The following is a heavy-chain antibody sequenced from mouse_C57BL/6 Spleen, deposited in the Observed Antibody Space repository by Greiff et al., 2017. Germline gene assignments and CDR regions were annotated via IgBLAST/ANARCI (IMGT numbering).Heavy chain of an antibody. D-gene: IGHD2-1*01. CDR3: ARLDGNYVPFAY. Sequence: QVQLQQPGAELVKPGASVKLSCKASGYTFTSYWMHWVKQRPGQGLEWIGMIHPNSGSTNYNEKFKSKATLTVDKSSSTAYMQLSSLTSEDSAVYYGARLDGNYVPFAYWGQGTLVTVSA. CDR2: IHPNSGST. J-gene: IGHJ3*01. V-gene: IGHV1-64*01. CDR1: GYTFTSYW.